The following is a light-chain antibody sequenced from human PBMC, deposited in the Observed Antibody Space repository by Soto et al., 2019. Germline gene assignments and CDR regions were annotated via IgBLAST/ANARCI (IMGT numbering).Light chain of an antibody. CDR2: EVS. CDR3: TSYTTSSNYV. J-gene: IGLJ1*01. CDR1: SSDVGKYIY. Sequence: QSGLTQPASVSGSPGQSITISCTGTSSDVGKYIYVFWFQQHPCKAPKLIISEVSNRPSGVSSRFSGSKSGNTASLTISRLQAEEEAPYYCTSYTTSSNYVFGTGTKVTV. V-gene: IGLV2-14*01.